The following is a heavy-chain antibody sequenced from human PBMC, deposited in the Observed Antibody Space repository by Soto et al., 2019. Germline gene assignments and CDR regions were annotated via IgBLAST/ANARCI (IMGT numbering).Heavy chain of an antibody. J-gene: IGHJ4*02. CDR1: GFTFSNYA. Sequence: EVQLLESGGGLVQPGGSLRLSCAASGFTFSNYAVTWVRQAPGKGLEWVSTISGSGGSTYYAASVKGRFTISRDNSKNTLYLQMNSLRAADTAVYYCAKDQGSSWYEIDYLGQGTLVTVSS. CDR2: ISGSGGST. V-gene: IGHV3-23*01. D-gene: IGHD6-13*01. CDR3: AKDQGSSWYEIDY.